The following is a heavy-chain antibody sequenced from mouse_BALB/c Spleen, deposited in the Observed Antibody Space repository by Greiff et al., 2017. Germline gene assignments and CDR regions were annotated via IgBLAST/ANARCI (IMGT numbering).Heavy chain of an antibody. V-gene: IGHV2-9*02. CDR2: IWAGGST. D-gene: IGHD2-4*01. Sequence: LVESGPGLVAPSQSLSITCTVSGSSLTSYGVHWFRQPPGKGLEWLGVIWAGGSTNYNSALMSRLSISKDNSKSQVFLKMNSLQTDDTAMYYCARGDDYGFAYWGQGTLVTVSA. J-gene: IGHJ3*01. CDR1: GSSLTSYG. CDR3: ARGDDYGFAY.